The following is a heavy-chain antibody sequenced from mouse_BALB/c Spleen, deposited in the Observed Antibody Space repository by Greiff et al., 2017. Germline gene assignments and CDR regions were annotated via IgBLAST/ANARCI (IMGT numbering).Heavy chain of an antibody. J-gene: IGHJ4*01. CDR2: INSNGGST. CDR3: ARDPDRSYYAMDY. D-gene: IGHD2-14*01. CDR1: GFTFSSYG. V-gene: IGHV5-6-3*01. Sequence: EVQLQESGGGLVQPGGSLKLSCAASGFTFSSYGMSWVRQTPDKRLELVATINSNGGSTYYPDSVKGRFTISRDNAKNTQYLQMSSLKSEDTAMYYCARDPDRSYYAMDYWGQGTSVTVSS.